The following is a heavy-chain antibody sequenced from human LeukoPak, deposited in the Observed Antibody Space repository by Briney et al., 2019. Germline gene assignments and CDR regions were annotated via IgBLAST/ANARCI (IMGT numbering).Heavy chain of an antibody. CDR1: GGSISSSSYY. Sequence: PSETLSLTCTVSGGSISSSSYYWGWIRQPPGKGLEWIGSIYYSGSTYYNPSLKSRVTISVDTSKNQFSLKLSSVTAADTAVYYCARRTTSPISWYFDLWGRGTLVTVSS. CDR2: IYYSGST. CDR3: ARRTTSPISWYFDL. D-gene: IGHD1-1*01. V-gene: IGHV4-39*01. J-gene: IGHJ2*01.